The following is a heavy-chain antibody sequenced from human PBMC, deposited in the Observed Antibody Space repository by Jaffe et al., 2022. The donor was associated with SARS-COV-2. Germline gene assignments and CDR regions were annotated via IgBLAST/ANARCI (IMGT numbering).Heavy chain of an antibody. D-gene: IGHD1-7*01. J-gene: IGHJ6*02. CDR1: GYSFPNYW. CDR2: IYPGDSDI. V-gene: IGHV5-51*01. Sequence: EVQLVQSGAEVKKPGESLRISCKSSGYSFPNYWIGWVRQMPGKGLEWMGIIYPGDSDIRYSPSFQGQVTISVDKSITTAYLQWSSLKASDTAIYYCARLGRFGTTSFYYGMDVWGQGTTVTVSS. CDR3: ARLGRFGTTSFYYGMDV.